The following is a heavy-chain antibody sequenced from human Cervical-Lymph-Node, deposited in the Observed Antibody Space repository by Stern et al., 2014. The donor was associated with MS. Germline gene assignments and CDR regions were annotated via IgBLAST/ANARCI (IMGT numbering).Heavy chain of an antibody. D-gene: IGHD4-23*01. Sequence: EVQLVESGGDLVQPGGSLRLSCTASGFTFSNYAMTWVRPAPGKGLEWVSNISTSGDRTSYVDSVKGRFTISRDNSKDTLYLQMNSPRVEDTAVYSCARNYGGNSGFGYFDLWGRGTLVTVSA. CDR1: GFTFSNYA. V-gene: IGHV3-23*04. CDR2: ISTSGDRT. J-gene: IGHJ2*01. CDR3: ARNYGGNSGFGYFDL.